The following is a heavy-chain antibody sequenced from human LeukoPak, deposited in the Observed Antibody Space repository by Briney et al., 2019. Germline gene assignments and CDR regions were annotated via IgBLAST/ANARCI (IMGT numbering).Heavy chain of an antibody. CDR2: ISSSSSYI. Sequence: GGSLRLSCAASGFTFSSYSMNWVRQAPGKGLEWVSSISSSSSYIYYADSVKGRFTISRDNAKNSLFLQMNSLRAEDAAVYYCARDKPRGSYYGSIFDSWGQGTLVTVSS. J-gene: IGHJ4*02. D-gene: IGHD1-26*01. CDR3: ARDKPRGSYYGSIFDS. CDR1: GFTFSSYS. V-gene: IGHV3-21*01.